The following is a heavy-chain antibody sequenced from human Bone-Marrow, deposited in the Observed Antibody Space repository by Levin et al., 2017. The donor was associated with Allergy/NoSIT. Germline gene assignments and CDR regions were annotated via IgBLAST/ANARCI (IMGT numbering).Heavy chain of an antibody. J-gene: IGHJ5*02. CDR3: ARDSSEVVGVIDP. Sequence: PGASVKVSCKASGYTFIGFYIHWVRQAPGQGLEWMGWINPNTGDTNYAQKFQGRVTMTSDTSITTAYLEVRRLTSNDTAVYFCARDSSEVVGVIDPWGQGTLVTVSS. CDR1: GYTFIGFY. V-gene: IGHV1-2*02. D-gene: IGHD2-15*01. CDR2: INPNTGDT.